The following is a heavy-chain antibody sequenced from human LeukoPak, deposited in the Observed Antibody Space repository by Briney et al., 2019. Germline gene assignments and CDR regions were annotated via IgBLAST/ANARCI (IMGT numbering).Heavy chain of an antibody. V-gene: IGHV4-39*01. D-gene: IGHD3-22*01. J-gene: IGHJ5*02. CDR2: IYYSGTT. Sequence: SETLSLTCTVSGGSISSSPYYWGWIRQPPGKGLEWIGSIYYSGTTHYNPSLESRITISVDTSKNQFSLKLSSVTAADTAVYYCAVVVNTRGWFDPWGQGTLVTVSS. CDR1: GGSISSSPYY. CDR3: AVVVNTRGWFDP.